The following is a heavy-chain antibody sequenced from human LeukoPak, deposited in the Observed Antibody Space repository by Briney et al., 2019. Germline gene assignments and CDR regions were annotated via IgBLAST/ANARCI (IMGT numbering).Heavy chain of an antibody. Sequence: GGSLRLSCAASGFTFSSYAVSWVRQAPGKGLEWVSAISGSGGSTYYADSVKGRFTISRDNSKNTLYLQMNSLRAEDTAVYYCAKDKIRYYGSGSYYKGHWFDPWGQGTLVTVSS. CDR2: ISGSGGST. CDR3: AKDKIRYYGSGSYYKGHWFDP. CDR1: GFTFSSYA. J-gene: IGHJ5*02. V-gene: IGHV3-23*01. D-gene: IGHD3-10*01.